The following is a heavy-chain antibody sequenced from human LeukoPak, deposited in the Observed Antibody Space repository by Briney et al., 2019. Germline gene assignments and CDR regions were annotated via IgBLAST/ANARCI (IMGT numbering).Heavy chain of an antibody. CDR3: AHTRYYDILTGQISQFDP. V-gene: IGHV3-23*01. J-gene: IGHJ5*02. CDR2: ISGSGGST. D-gene: IGHD3-9*01. CDR1: GFTLSSYA. Sequence: GGSLRLSCAVSGFTLSSYAMSWVRQAPGKGLEWVSGISGSGGSTYYADSVKGRFTISRDNSKNTLYLQVNSLRAEDTAVYYCAHTRYYDILTGQISQFDPWGQGTLVTVSS.